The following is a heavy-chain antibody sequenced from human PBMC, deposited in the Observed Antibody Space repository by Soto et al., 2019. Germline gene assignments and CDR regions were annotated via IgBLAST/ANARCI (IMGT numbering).Heavy chain of an antibody. D-gene: IGHD3-22*01. CDR1: GGSISSGGYY. CDR2: IYYSGST. Sequence: QVQLQESGPGLVKPSQTLSLTCTVSGGSISSGGYYWSWIRQHPGKGLEWVGYIYYSGSTYYNPSLKSRVTISVDTSKNQFSLKLSSVTAADTAVYYCARQDNYDSSGYYYDFQHWGQGTLVTVSS. V-gene: IGHV4-31*03. J-gene: IGHJ1*01. CDR3: ARQDNYDSSGYYYDFQH.